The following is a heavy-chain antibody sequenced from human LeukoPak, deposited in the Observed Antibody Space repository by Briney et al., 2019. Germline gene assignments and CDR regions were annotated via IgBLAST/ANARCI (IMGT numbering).Heavy chain of an antibody. Sequence: GESLKISCKGSGYSFTSYWIGWVRQMPGKGLEWMGIIYPGDSDTRYSPSFQGQVTISADKSISTAYLQWSSLKASDTAMYYCARQAVVVVPAAPLGYYYHGMDVWGQGTTVTVSS. CDR2: IYPGDSDT. J-gene: IGHJ6*02. CDR3: ARQAVVVVPAAPLGYYYHGMDV. CDR1: GYSFTSYW. V-gene: IGHV5-51*01. D-gene: IGHD2-2*01.